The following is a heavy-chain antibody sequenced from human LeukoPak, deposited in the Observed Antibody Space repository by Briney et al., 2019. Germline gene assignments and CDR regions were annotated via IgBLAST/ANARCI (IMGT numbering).Heavy chain of an antibody. D-gene: IGHD4-17*01. CDR1: GGTFSSYA. CDR3: ARSPPSYGDYLSYYYYYYGMDV. J-gene: IGHJ6*02. V-gene: IGHV1-69*13. Sequence: GASVKVSCKASGGTFSSYAISWVRQAPGQGLEWMGGIIPIFGTANYAQKFQGRVTITADETTSTAYMELSSLRSEDTAVYYCARSPPSYGDYLSYYYYYYGMDVWGQGTTVTVSS. CDR2: IIPIFGTA.